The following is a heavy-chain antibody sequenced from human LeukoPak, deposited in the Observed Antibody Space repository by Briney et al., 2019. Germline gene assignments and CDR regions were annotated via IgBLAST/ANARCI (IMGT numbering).Heavy chain of an antibody. CDR3: ARVGSTDSPHAFDI. J-gene: IGHJ3*02. CDR2: INSDGTMT. Sequence: GGSLRVSCAASGFTFSSYWMDWVRQAPGKGLVWVSGINSDGTMTRYAESVKGRFTISRDNAKGTLYLQMNSLRAEDTAVYYCARVGSTDSPHAFDIWGQGTTVTVSS. D-gene: IGHD3-22*01. V-gene: IGHV3-74*01. CDR1: GFTFSSYW.